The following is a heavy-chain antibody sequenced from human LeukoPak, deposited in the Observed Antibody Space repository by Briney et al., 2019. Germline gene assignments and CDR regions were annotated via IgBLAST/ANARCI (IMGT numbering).Heavy chain of an antibody. Sequence: ASVKVSCKASGYTFTSYGISWVRQAPGQGLEWMGWISAYSGNIKYAQKLQGRDSMTKDTTTSTAFMELRSLRSDDTAVYYCARARSSESYFVYWGQGTLVTVSS. V-gene: IGHV1-18*01. J-gene: IGHJ4*02. CDR1: GYTFTSYG. CDR3: ARARSSESYFVY. CDR2: ISAYSGNI. D-gene: IGHD6-19*01.